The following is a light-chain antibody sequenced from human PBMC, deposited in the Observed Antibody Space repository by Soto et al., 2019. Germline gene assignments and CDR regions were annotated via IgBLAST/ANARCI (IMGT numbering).Light chain of an antibody. CDR2: DAS. J-gene: IGKJ4*01. CDR3: QQRTNWRLT. Sequence: EIVLTQSPATLSLSPGERATLSCRASQSVSRHLTWYQQKPGQAPRLLIYDASNRATGIPARFSGSGSGTAFTLTISSLVPEDFAVYYCQQRTNWRLTFGGGTKVEIK. V-gene: IGKV3-11*01. CDR1: QSVSRH.